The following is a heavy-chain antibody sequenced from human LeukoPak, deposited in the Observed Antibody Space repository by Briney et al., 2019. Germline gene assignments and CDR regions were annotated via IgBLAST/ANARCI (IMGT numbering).Heavy chain of an antibody. J-gene: IGHJ4*02. D-gene: IGHD1-26*01. CDR3: ARDRSRSGNPFDY. CDR1: GGSISSYY. V-gene: IGHV4-59*01. Sequence: PSETLSLTCTVSGGSISSYYWSRIRQPPGKGLERIGYIYYSGSTNYNPSLKSRVTISVDTSKNQFSLKLSSVTAADTAVYYCARDRSRSGNPFDYWGQGTLVTVSS. CDR2: IYYSGST.